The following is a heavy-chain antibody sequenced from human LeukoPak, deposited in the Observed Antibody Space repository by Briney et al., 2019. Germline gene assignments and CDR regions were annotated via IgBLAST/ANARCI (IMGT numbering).Heavy chain of an antibody. CDR2: IYNSGST. J-gene: IGHJ4*02. Sequence: SETLSLTCTVSGVSISIYYWSWIRQPPGKGLEWIGYIYNSGSTSYNPSLKSRATISADTSKNQFSLKLGSVTAADTAVYYCVRDRELNYWGQGTLVTVSS. CDR1: GVSISIYY. D-gene: IGHD1-7*01. V-gene: IGHV4-59*01. CDR3: VRDRELNY.